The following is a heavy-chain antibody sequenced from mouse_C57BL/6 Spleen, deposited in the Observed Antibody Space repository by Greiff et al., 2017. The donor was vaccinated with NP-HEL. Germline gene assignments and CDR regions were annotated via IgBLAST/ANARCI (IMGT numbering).Heavy chain of an antibody. CDR3: ARGGNYVGYYAMDY. CDR2: ISSGSSTI. CDR1: GFTFSDYG. J-gene: IGHJ4*01. Sequence: EVKLVESGGGLVKPGGSLKLSCAASGFTFSDYGMHWVRQAPEKGLEWVAYISSGSSTIYYADTVKGRFTISRDNAKNTLFLQMTSLRSEDTAMYYCARGGNYVGYYAMDYWGQGTSVTVSS. V-gene: IGHV5-17*01. D-gene: IGHD2-1*01.